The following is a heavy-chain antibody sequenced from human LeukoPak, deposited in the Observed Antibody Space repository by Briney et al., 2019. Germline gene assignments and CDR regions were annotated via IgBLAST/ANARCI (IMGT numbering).Heavy chain of an antibody. J-gene: IGHJ5*02. D-gene: IGHD3-3*01. CDR3: ARDFTRSYDSGNWFDP. V-gene: IGHV5-51*01. CDR1: GYSFTSYW. CDR2: IYPGDSYT. Sequence: GESLKVSCKGSGYSFTSYWIGWVRQVPGKGLEWMGIIYPGDSYTRYSPSFQGQVTISADKSISTAYLQWSSLKASDTAMYYCARDFTRSYDSGNWFDPWGQGTLVTVSS.